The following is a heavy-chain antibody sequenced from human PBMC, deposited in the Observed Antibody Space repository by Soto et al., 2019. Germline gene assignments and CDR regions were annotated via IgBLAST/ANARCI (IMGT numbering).Heavy chain of an antibody. Sequence: GASVKVSCKASGVTFSTFGISWVRQAPGQGLEWMGGIIPFFGTARYSQKFEDRITITADESTNTVYMDLRSLTSEDTAIYYCAKSAPMDAGDKYYYDFWGQGALVTVSS. CDR2: IIPFFGTA. J-gene: IGHJ4*02. V-gene: IGHV1-69*13. D-gene: IGHD4-17*01. CDR1: GVTFSTFG. CDR3: AKSAPMDAGDKYYYDF.